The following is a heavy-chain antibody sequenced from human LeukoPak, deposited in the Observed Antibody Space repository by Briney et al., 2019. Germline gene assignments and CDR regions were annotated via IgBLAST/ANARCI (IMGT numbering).Heavy chain of an antibody. Sequence: PGGSLRLSCAASGFIFSNYGMHWVRQAPGKGLEWVALIWYDGSNKYYTDSVKGRLTISRGNSKNTLYLQMNSLRAEDTAVYYCAREGPRGNSQFDYWGQGTLVTVSS. CDR2: IWYDGSNK. V-gene: IGHV3-33*01. CDR1: GFIFSNYG. D-gene: IGHD2/OR15-2a*01. J-gene: IGHJ4*02. CDR3: AREGPRGNSQFDY.